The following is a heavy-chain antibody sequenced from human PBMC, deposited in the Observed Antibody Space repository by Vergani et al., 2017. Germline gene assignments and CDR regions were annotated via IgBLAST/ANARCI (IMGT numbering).Heavy chain of an antibody. V-gene: IGHV1-2*02. J-gene: IGHJ3*02. CDR3: ARELLMTTVTNDAFDI. CDR2: INPNSGGT. Sequence: QVQLVQSGAEVKKPGASVKVSCEASGDTFTGYYMYWVRQAPGQGLEWMGWINPNSGGTNYAQKFQGRVTMTRDMSISTAYMELSRLRSDDTAVYYCARELLMTTVTNDAFDIWGQGTMVTVSS. CDR1: GDTFTGYY. D-gene: IGHD4-17*01.